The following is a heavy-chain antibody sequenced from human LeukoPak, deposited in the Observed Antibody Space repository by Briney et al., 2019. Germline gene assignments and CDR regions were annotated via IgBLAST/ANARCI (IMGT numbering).Heavy chain of an antibody. CDR2: IYNDGRT. V-gene: IGHV3-66*01. D-gene: IGHD1-26*01. Sequence: GGSLRLSCAASGFTFSSYSMNWVRQAPGKGLEWVSVIYNDGRTHYPDSVKGRFTISRDNSKNTLYLQMNSLRAEDTAVYYCARGPTLARALNSWGQGTLVTVSS. CDR1: GFTFSSYS. J-gene: IGHJ4*02. CDR3: ARGPTLARALNS.